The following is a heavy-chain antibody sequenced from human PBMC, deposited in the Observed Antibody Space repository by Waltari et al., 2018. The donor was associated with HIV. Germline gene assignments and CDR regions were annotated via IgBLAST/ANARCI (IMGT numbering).Heavy chain of an antibody. Sequence: QVQLVQSGAEVKKPGSSVKVSCKASGGTFSSYTISWVRKAPGQGLEWMGRIIPILGIATYALKFQGRVTITADNSASTAYMELSSLRSEDTAVYYCASLGPPTVHYWGQGTLVTVSS. CDR3: ASLGPPTVHY. V-gene: IGHV1-69*02. J-gene: IGHJ4*02. CDR2: IIPILGIA. D-gene: IGHD4-17*01. CDR1: GGTFSSYT.